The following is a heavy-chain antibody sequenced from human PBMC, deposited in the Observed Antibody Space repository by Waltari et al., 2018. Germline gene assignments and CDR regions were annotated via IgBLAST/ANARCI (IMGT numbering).Heavy chain of an antibody. CDR2: INWKGDKV. V-gene: IGHV3-20*04. CDR1: GFTFDDYG. D-gene: IGHD3-22*01. Sequence: VESGGGVIRPGGCLRLYCEAFGFTFDDYGMSWVRQGPGKGLEWIAGINWKGDKVAYGDAVRGRFIISRDNAKNLLYLQMNTVGLDDTALYYCARGGDSSWPRWGQGTLVTVSA. CDR3: ARGGDSSWPR. J-gene: IGHJ4*02.